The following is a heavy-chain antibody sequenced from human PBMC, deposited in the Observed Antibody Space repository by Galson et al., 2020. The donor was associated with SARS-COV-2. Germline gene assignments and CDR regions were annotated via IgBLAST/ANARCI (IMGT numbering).Heavy chain of an antibody. CDR3: ASDILTPKAFDY. CDR1: GYLFSNKW. Sequence: GGSLRLCCAASGYLFSNKWMHWVRQAPGKGLVLVAHIKADHTGVHYADSVKGRFTISRDNAKNTVYLQMNSLRVEDTAVYYCASDILTPKAFDYWGQGSLVTVSS. D-gene: IGHD3-9*01. J-gene: IGHJ4*02. CDR2: IKADHTGV. V-gene: IGHV3-74*01.